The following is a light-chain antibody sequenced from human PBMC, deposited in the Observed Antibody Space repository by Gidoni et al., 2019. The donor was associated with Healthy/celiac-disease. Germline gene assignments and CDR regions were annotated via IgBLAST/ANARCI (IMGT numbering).Light chain of an antibody. V-gene: IGKV4-1*01. CDR1: QSILYNSNNKNY. Sequence: DIVMTQSPDSLAVSLGERATINCKSSQSILYNSNNKNYLAWYQQKPGQPPKLLIYWASTRESGVPDRFSGSGSGTDFTLTISSLQAEDVAVYYCQQYYSTLYTFGQGTKLETK. CDR3: QQYYSTLYT. J-gene: IGKJ2*01. CDR2: WAS.